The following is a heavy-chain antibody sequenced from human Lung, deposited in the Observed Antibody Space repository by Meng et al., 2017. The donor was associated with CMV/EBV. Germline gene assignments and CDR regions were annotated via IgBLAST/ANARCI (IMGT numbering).Heavy chain of an antibody. CDR1: GYPFTSYG. V-gene: IGHV1-18*01. J-gene: IGHJ1*01. CDR2: ISPYSGNT. Sequence: QVQLVQAGPEVQKPXASVKVSCXPSGYPFTSYGISWVRQAPGQGLEWMGWISPYSGNTKYAQNLQGRVTLTTDTSTDTAYMELGSLIFDDTAAYYCARDPRYSDNWFRAGDFQQWGQGTLVTVSS. CDR3: ARDPRYSDNWFRAGDFQQ. D-gene: IGHD1-1*01.